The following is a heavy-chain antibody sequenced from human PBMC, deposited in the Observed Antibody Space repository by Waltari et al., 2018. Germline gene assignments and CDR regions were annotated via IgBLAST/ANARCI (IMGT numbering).Heavy chain of an antibody. CDR2: IYYSGST. Sequence: QLQLQESGPGLVKPSETLSLTCTVSGGSISSSSYYWGWIRQPPGKGLEWIGSIYYSGSTYYNPSLKSRVTISVDTSKNQFSLKLSSVTAADTAVYYCARGEGITMVRGVIGPLPLVYWGQGTLVTVSS. J-gene: IGHJ4*02. CDR1: GGSISSSSYY. V-gene: IGHV4-39*01. D-gene: IGHD3-10*01. CDR3: ARGEGITMVRGVIGPLPLVY.